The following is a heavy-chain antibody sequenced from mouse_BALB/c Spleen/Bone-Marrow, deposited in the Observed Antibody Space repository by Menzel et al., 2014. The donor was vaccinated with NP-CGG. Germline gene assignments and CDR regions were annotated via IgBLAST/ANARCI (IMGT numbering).Heavy chain of an antibody. CDR2: INPGSCYT. CDR3: ARVYGNYDAMDY. CDR1: GYTFTTYT. Sequence: QVQLQQSGAELARPGASVKMSCTASGYTFTTYTMHWVRQWPGQGLEWIGYINPGSCYTYYNQKFEDKATLTADKSSSAAYLKLSSLTSEDSAVYYCARVYGNYDAMDYWGQGTSVTVSS. D-gene: IGHD2-1*01. V-gene: IGHV1-4*01. J-gene: IGHJ4*01.